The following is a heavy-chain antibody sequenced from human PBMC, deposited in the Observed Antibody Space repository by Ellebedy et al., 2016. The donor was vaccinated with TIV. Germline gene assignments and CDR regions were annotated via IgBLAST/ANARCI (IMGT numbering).Heavy chain of an antibody. V-gene: IGHV3-48*02. CDR3: ARGVRVVIKIYYYFYMDV. D-gene: IGHD3-22*01. CDR1: GFTFSSYS. CDR2: ISSSSSTI. J-gene: IGHJ6*03. Sequence: GESLKISXAASGFTFSSYSMNWVRQAPGKGLEWVSYISSSSSTIYYADSVKGRFTISRDNAKNSLYLQMNSLRDEDTAVYYCARGVRVVIKIYYYFYMDVWGKGTTVTVSS.